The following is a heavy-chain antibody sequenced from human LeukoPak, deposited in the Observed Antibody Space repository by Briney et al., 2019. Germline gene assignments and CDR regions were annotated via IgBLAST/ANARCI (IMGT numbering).Heavy chain of an antibody. CDR1: GGSISTDY. CDR3: ARVLRSSGSPDY. J-gene: IGHJ4*02. V-gene: IGHV4-59*12. CDR2: IYYSGST. D-gene: IGHD3-22*01. Sequence: SETLSLTCTVSGGSISTDYWSWIRQPPGKGLEWIGYIYYSGSTYYNPSLKSRVTISVDTSKNQFSLKLSSVTAADTAVYYCARVLRSSGSPDYWGQGTLVTVSS.